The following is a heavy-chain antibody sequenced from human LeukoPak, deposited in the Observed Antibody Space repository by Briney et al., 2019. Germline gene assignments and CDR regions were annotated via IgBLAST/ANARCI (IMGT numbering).Heavy chain of an antibody. J-gene: IGHJ4*02. V-gene: IGHV3-9*01. CDR1: GFTFDDYA. CDR2: IGWNSVRV. CDR3: ARVRSPRYFDY. Sequence: PGRSLRLSCVASGFTFDDYAMHWVRLPPGKGLEWVARIGWNSVRVDYADSVKGRFTIARDNAKNSLYLQMNSLRAEDTAVYYCARVRSPRYFDYWGQGTLVTVSS.